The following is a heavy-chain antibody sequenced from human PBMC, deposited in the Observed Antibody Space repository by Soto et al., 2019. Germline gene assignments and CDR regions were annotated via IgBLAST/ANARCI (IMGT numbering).Heavy chain of an antibody. J-gene: IGHJ4*02. D-gene: IGHD6-13*01. CDR1: GFTFSSYA. CDR2: ISYDGSNK. Sequence: GGSLRLSCAASGFTFSSYAMHWVRQAPGKGLEWVAVISYDGSNKYYADSVKGRFTISRDNSKNTLYLQMNSLRAEDTAVYYCARDPGGYSSRDFDYWGQGTLVTVSS. V-gene: IGHV3-30-3*01. CDR3: ARDPGGYSSRDFDY.